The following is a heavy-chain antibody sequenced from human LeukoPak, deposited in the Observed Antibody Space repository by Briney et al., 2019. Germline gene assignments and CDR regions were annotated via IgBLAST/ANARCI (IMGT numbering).Heavy chain of an antibody. J-gene: IGHJ4*02. CDR3: ARALSSYYYDSSGYRFDY. V-gene: IGHV1-18*01. CDR2: ISAYNGNT. D-gene: IGHD3-22*01. Sequence: ASVKVSRKASGYTFTSYGISWVRQAPGQGLEWMGWISAYNGNTNYAQKLQGRVTMTTDTSTSTAYMELRSLRSDDTAVYYCARALSSYYYDSSGYRFDYWGQGTLVTVSS. CDR1: GYTFTSYG.